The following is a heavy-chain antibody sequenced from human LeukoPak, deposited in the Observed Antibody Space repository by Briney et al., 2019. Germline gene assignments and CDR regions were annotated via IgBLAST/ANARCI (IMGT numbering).Heavy chain of an antibody. CDR2: IYSGGST. V-gene: IGHV3-66*01. Sequence: GGSLRLSCAASGFTVSSNYMSWVRQAPGKGLEWVSVIYSGGSTYYADSVKSRFTISRDNSKNTLYLQMNSLRAEDTAVYYCARGLPSGSYYFDYWGQGTLVTVSS. CDR3: ARGLPSGSYYFDY. CDR1: GFTVSSNY. D-gene: IGHD1-26*01. J-gene: IGHJ4*02.